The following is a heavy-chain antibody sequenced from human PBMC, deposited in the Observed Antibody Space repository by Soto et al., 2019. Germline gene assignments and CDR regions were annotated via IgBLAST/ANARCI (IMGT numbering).Heavy chain of an antibody. D-gene: IGHD3-10*01. CDR3: ARGSQLWFGELQPLDYYYGMGV. Sequence: GGSLRLSCAASGFTFSSYDMHWVRQATGKGLEWVSAIGTAGDTYYPGSVKGRFTISRENAKNSLYLQMNSLRAGDTAVYYCARGSQLWFGELQPLDYYYGMGVWGQGTTVTVSS. CDR1: GFTFSSYD. V-gene: IGHV3-13*04. J-gene: IGHJ6*02. CDR2: IGTAGDT.